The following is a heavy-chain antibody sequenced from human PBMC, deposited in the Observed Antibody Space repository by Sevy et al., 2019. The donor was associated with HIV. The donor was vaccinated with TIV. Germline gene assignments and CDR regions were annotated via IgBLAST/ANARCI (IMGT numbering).Heavy chain of an antibody. CDR3: ARPLLGVTTSTYFDS. Sequence: GGSLRLSCSASGFPFSSFAMHWVRQAPGKGLEWVALIWYDGSQKYFADSLKGRLTISRDNSKNTLFLQMNSLRAEDTAVYYCARPLLGVTTSTYFDSWGQGTLVTVSS. V-gene: IGHV3-33*01. J-gene: IGHJ4*02. CDR2: IWYDGSQK. CDR1: GFPFSSFA. D-gene: IGHD1-26*01.